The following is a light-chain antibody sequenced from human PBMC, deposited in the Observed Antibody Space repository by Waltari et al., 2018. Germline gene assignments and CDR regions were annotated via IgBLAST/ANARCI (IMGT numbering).Light chain of an antibody. J-gene: IGLJ3*02. Sequence: QSLLTQPPSVSAAPGQQVTISCSGSTSNVGTHYVFWFQHFVGLAPRLLIYKNLERPSGVSDRFSASKSGTSASLFIAGLRSEDEALYYCSAWDDSRGGLWVFGGGTRVTVL. CDR1: TSNVGTHY. CDR2: KNL. V-gene: IGLV1-47*01. CDR3: SAWDDSRGGLWV.